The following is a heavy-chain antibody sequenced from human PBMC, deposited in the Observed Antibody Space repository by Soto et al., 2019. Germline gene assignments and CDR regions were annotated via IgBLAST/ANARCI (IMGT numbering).Heavy chain of an antibody. D-gene: IGHD3-10*01. J-gene: IGHJ6*02. CDR2: TYYRSKWYN. CDR1: GDSVSSNSAA. Sequence: SQTLSLTCAISGDSVSSNSAAWNWIRQSPSRGLEWLGRTYYRSKWYNDYAVSVKSRITINPDTSKNQFSLQLNSVTPEDTAVYYCARGITMVRGVTQARYYYGMDVWGQGTTVTVS. V-gene: IGHV6-1*01. CDR3: ARGITMVRGVTQARYYYGMDV.